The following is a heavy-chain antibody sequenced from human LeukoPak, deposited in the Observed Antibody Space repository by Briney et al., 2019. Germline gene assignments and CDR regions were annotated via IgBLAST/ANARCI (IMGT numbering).Heavy chain of an antibody. J-gene: IGHJ5*02. D-gene: IGHD1-1*01. CDR2: ISAYNGNT. CDR3: ARDLPRVQQERWDNWFDP. Sequence: ASVKLSCTASGYTCTSYGISWGRQAPGQGLEWMGWISAYNGNTNYAQKLQGRVTMTTDTSTSTAYMELRSLRSDDTAVYYCARDLPRVQQERWDNWFDPWGQGTLVTVSS. CDR1: GYTCTSYG. V-gene: IGHV1-18*01.